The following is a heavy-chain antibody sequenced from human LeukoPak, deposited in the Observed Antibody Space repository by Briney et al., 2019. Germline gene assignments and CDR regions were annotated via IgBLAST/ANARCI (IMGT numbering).Heavy chain of an antibody. CDR2: INAGNGNT. CDR1: GYTFTSYA. J-gene: IGHJ5*02. Sequence: ASVKVSCKASGYTFTSYAMHWVRQAPGQRLEWMGWINAGNGNTKYSQEFQGRVTITRDTSASTAYMELSSLRSEDMAVYYCARDRPYEYSSSWYWFDPWGQGTLVTVSS. V-gene: IGHV1-3*03. D-gene: IGHD6-13*01. CDR3: ARDRPYEYSSSWYWFDP.